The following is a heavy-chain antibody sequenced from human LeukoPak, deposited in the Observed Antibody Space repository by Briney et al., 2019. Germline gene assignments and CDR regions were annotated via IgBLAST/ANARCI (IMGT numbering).Heavy chain of an antibody. J-gene: IGHJ4*02. CDR3: ARDPHYYDSSGYYYLPHEFDY. D-gene: IGHD3-22*01. V-gene: IGHV3-66*01. CDR1: GFTVSSNY. CDR2: IYSGGST. Sequence: PGGSLRLSCAASGFTVSSNYMSWVRQAPGKGLGWVSVIYSGGSTYYADSVKGRFTISRDNSKNTLYLQMNSLRAEDTAVYYCARDPHYYDSSGYYYLPHEFDYWGQGTLVTVSS.